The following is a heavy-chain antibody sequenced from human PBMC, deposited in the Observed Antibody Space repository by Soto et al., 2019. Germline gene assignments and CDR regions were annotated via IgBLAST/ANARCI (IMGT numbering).Heavy chain of an antibody. CDR2: INAGNGNT. V-gene: IGHV1-3*05. CDR1: GYTFTSYA. D-gene: IGHD2-21*02. Sequence: QVQLVQSGAEEKKPGASVKVSCKASGYTFTSYAMHWVRQAPGQRLEWMGWINAGNGNTKYSQKFKGRVTFTRDTAAGTADMELSSLRSEDTAVYYCARSIVVVTALDYWGQGTLVTVSS. CDR3: ARSIVVVTALDY. J-gene: IGHJ4*02.